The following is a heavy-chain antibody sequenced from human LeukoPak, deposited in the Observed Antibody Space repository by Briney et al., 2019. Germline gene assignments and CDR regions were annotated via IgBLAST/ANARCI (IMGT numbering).Heavy chain of an antibody. D-gene: IGHD1-26*01. CDR3: ARVDSYSGSYPPS. CDR2: INWNGGST. Sequence: GGSLRLSCAASGYTFKDHGMSWVRQAPGKGLEWVSGINWNGGSTGYADSVKGRFTISRDNAKNSLYLQMNSLRAEDTAVYYCARVDSYSGSYPPSWGQGTLVTVSS. CDR1: GYTFKDHG. J-gene: IGHJ5*02. V-gene: IGHV3-20*04.